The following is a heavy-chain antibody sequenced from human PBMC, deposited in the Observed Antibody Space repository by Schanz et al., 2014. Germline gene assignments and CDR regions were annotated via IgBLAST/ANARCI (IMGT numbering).Heavy chain of an antibody. D-gene: IGHD1-1*01. Sequence: QVQLVQSGAEVKKPGASVKVSCKASGYTFTGYYMHWVRQAPGQGLEWMGRIIPILGIANYAQKFQGRVTFTADKSTSTAYMELSSLKSEDTAVYYCARDHVATTDYDYFFYYLDVWATGITVIVSS. CDR1: GYTFTGYY. CDR3: ARDHVATTDYDYFFYYLDV. J-gene: IGHJ6*03. V-gene: IGHV1-69*04. CDR2: IIPILGIA.